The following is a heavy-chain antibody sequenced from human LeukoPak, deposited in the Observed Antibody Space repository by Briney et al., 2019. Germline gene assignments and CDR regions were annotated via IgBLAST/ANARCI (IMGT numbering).Heavy chain of an antibody. J-gene: IGHJ4*02. CDR1: AGSICRRAYL. CDR2: IYYSGST. D-gene: IGHD2-2*01. CDR3: AIVTLVAAANRVDY. V-gene: IGHV4-30-4*01. Sequence: PSETLSLTCVVSAGSICRRAYLCGWIRQPPGKGLEWIGYIYYSGSTYYNPSLKSRVTISVDTSKNQFSLKRSSVTAADTAVYYCAIVTLVAAANRVDYWGQGALVTVSS.